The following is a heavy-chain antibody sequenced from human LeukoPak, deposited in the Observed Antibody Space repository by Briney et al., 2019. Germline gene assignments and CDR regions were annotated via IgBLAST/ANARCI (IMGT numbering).Heavy chain of an antibody. CDR2: ISTYNGDT. D-gene: IGHD6-19*01. J-gene: IGHJ4*02. CDR3: ARDPSNSSGWSIYFDY. CDR1: GYTFSKYA. Sequence: GASVKVSCKASGYTFSKYAISWVRQGPGQGLERRGWISTYNGDTKYAQKLQGRVTMTTDTSTTTAYKELRSLRSDDTAMYYCARDPSNSSGWSIYFDYWGQGALVTVSS. V-gene: IGHV1-18*01.